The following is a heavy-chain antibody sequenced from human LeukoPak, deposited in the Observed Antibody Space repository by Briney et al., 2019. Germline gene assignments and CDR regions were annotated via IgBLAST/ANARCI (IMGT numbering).Heavy chain of an antibody. CDR2: INSDGSST. D-gene: IGHD3-22*01. J-gene: IGHJ4*02. CDR3: AKIYYYDSSGYYYFDS. V-gene: IGHV3-74*01. CDR1: GFTFSSYW. Sequence: PGGSLRLSCAASGFTFSSYWMHWVRQAPGKGLVWVSRINSDGSSTSYADSVKGRFTISRDNAKNTLYLQMNSLRAEDTAVYYCAKIYYYDSSGYYYFDSWGQEPLVTVPS.